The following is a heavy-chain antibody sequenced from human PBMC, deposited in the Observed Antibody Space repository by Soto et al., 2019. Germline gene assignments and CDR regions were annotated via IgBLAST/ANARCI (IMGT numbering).Heavy chain of an antibody. Sequence: QGQLVQSGAEVKKPGASVKVACKASGYTFTSYGISWVRQAPGPGLEWMGCISAYNGNTNYAQKLQGRVTMTTDTSTSTAYMELRSLRSDDTAVYYCASTNDYGDSSAKDYYGMDVWGQGTTVTVSS. CDR1: GYTFTSYG. J-gene: IGHJ6*02. CDR3: ASTNDYGDSSAKDYYGMDV. CDR2: ISAYNGNT. D-gene: IGHD4-17*01. V-gene: IGHV1-18*01.